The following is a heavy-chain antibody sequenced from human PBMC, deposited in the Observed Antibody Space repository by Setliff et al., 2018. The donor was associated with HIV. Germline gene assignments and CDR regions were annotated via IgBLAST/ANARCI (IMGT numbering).Heavy chain of an antibody. CDR1: GFTFSSYV. V-gene: IGHV3-30*18. CDR3: AKVYGTGYFYYYYGMHV. CDR2: MSTGGGIK. Sequence: LSLSCAATGFTFSSYVLHWVRQAPGKGLEWVAVMSTGGGIKIYADSVKGRFTISRDNSKNTLFLEMNYLRAEDTAVYYCAKVYGTGYFYYYYGMHVWGQGTTVTVSS. D-gene: IGHD2-8*02. J-gene: IGHJ6*02.